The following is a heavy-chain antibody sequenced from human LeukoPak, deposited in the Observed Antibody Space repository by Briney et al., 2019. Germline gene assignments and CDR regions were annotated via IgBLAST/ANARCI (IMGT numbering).Heavy chain of an antibody. V-gene: IGHV4-59*08. Sequence: SETLSLTCTVPGGSISSYYWSCIRQPPGKGLEWIWYIYYSGSTNYTPSLKSRVTISVDTSKNQFSLKLSSVTAADTAVYYCAKSPTMVRGEYYFDYWGQGTLVTVSS. CDR2: IYYSGST. CDR1: GGSISSYY. CDR3: AKSPTMVRGEYYFDY. D-gene: IGHD3-10*01. J-gene: IGHJ4*02.